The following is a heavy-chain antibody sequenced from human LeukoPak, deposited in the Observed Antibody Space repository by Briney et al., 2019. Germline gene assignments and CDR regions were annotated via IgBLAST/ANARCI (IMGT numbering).Heavy chain of an antibody. D-gene: IGHD1-26*01. J-gene: IGHJ4*02. CDR3: ARGTNSGSYLGY. Sequence: ASVKVSCKASGYTFTNYYMVWVRQAPGQGLEWRGIINPSSGSTNYAQKFQGRVTMTRDMSTSTVYMELSSLRSEDTAVYYCARGTNSGSYLGYWGQGTLVTVSS. CDR2: INPSSGST. CDR1: GYTFTNYY. V-gene: IGHV1-46*01.